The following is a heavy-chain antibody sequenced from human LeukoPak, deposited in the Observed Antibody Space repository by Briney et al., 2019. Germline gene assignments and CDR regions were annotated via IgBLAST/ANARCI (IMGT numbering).Heavy chain of an antibody. Sequence: GGSLRLSCVASGFTFSSYSMNWVRQAPGKGLEWVSSISSSSSYIYYADSVKGRFTISRDNAKNSLYLQMNSLRAEDTAVYYCAREDSSGYYYFDYWGQGTLVTVSS. D-gene: IGHD3-22*01. CDR3: AREDSSGYYYFDY. J-gene: IGHJ4*02. CDR1: GFTFSSYS. CDR2: ISSSSSYI. V-gene: IGHV3-21*01.